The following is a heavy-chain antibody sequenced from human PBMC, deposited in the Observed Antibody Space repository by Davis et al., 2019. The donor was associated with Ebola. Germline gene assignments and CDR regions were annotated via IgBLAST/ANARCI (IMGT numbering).Heavy chain of an antibody. J-gene: IGHJ3*01. CDR1: GFATTNYV. CDR3: TRDRTFDV. V-gene: IGHV3-23*01. CDR2: NSGSGALT. Sequence: PGGSLRLSCTASGFATTNYVMNWVRQAPGKGLEWVSGNSGSGALTYYADSVKGRFTVSRDNSRYTLYLQMTSLRAEDTAVYYCTRDRTFDVWGQGTLVTVSS.